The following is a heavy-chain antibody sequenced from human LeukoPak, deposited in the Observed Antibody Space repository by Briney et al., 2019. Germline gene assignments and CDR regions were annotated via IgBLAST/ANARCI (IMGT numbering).Heavy chain of an antibody. D-gene: IGHD1-20*01. Sequence: PGGSLRLSCAASGFTFSSYWMHWVRQAPGKGLVWVSRINSDGSDTGYADSVKGRFTISRDNAKNTLYLQMSSLRVEDTAVYYCARDNWKDEFYDYWGQGILVTVSS. CDR2: INSDGSDT. CDR3: ARDNWKDEFYDY. V-gene: IGHV3-74*01. J-gene: IGHJ4*02. CDR1: GFTFSSYW.